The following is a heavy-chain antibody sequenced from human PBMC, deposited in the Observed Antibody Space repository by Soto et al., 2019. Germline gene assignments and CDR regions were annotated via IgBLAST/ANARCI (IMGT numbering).Heavy chain of an antibody. D-gene: IGHD6-13*01. Sequence: QVQLQQSGPGLVKPSQTLSLTCAISGDSVSSNAAAWSWIRQSPSRGLEWLGRTYYRSKWYNDYAVSVKSRIVINPDTSKNQFSLHLNSVTPEDTAVYCCARGSYDSTWSWGQGTLVTVSS. CDR3: ARGSYDSTWS. J-gene: IGHJ5*02. CDR1: GDSVSSNAAA. V-gene: IGHV6-1*01. CDR2: TYYRSKWYN.